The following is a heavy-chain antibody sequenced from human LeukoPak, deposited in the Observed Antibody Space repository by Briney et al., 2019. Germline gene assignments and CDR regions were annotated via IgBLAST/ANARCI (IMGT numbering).Heavy chain of an antibody. D-gene: IGHD3-10*01. CDR1: GVSISSGGYY. J-gene: IGHJ5*02. Sequence: PSQTLSLTCTVSGVSISSGGYYWSWIRQHPGKGLEWIGYIYYSGSTNYNPSLKSRVTISVDTSKNQFSLKMSSVTAADTAVYYCARYYGSGRVYNWFDPWGQGTLVTVSS. V-gene: IGHV4-31*03. CDR2: IYYSGST. CDR3: ARYYGSGRVYNWFDP.